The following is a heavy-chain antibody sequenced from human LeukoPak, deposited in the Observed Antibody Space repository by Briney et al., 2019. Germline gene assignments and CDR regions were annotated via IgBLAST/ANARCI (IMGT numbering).Heavy chain of an antibody. CDR1: GFTFSSYW. CDR3: ARDRVYYGSGAHDY. CDR2: IKQDGSEK. Sequence: PGGSLRLSCAASGFTFSSYWMSWVRQAPGKGLEWVANIKQDGSEKYYVDSVKGRFTISRDNAKNSLYLQMNSLRAEDTAVYYCARDRVYYGSGAHDYWGQGTLVTVSS. D-gene: IGHD3-10*01. V-gene: IGHV3-7*01. J-gene: IGHJ4*02.